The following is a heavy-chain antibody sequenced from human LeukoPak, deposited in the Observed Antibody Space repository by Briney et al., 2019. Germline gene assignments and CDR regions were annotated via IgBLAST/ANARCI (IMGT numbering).Heavy chain of an antibody. CDR1: GYTFTSYA. D-gene: IGHD1-26*01. J-gene: IGHJ4*02. CDR2: INTNTGNP. Sequence: ASVTVSCKASGYTFTSYAMNWVRQAPGQWLEWMGWINTNTGNPTYAQCFTGRFVFSLDTSVSTAYLQISSLKAEDTAVYYCARDGVVVGATVKDYWGQGTLVTVSS. V-gene: IGHV7-4-1*02. CDR3: ARDGVVVGATVKDY.